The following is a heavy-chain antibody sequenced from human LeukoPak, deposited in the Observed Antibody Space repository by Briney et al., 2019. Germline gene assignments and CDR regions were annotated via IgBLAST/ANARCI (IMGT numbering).Heavy chain of an antibody. J-gene: IGHJ4*02. V-gene: IGHV1-69*13. CDR3: ASSASSGSRPLWLDYFDY. D-gene: IGHD1-26*01. Sequence: SVKVSCKASGGTFSSYAISWVRQAPGQGLEWMGGIIPIFGTANYAQKFQGRVTITADESTSTAYMELSSLRSEDTAVYYCASSASSGSRPLWLDYFDYWGQGTLVTVSS. CDR2: IIPIFGTA. CDR1: GGTFSSYA.